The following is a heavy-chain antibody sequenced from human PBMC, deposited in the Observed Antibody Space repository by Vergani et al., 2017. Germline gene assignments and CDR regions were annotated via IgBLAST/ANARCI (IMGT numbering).Heavy chain of an antibody. Sequence: EVQLVESGGGLVQPGRSLRLSCTASGFTFGDYAMSWFRQAPGKGLEWVGFIRSKAYGGTTEYAASVKGRFTISRDDSKSIAYLQMNSLKTEDTAVYYCTRVGYSSSWYDWFDPWGQGTLVTVSS. CDR2: IRSKAYGGTT. V-gene: IGHV3-49*03. D-gene: IGHD6-13*01. CDR3: TRVGYSSSWYDWFDP. CDR1: GFTFGDYA. J-gene: IGHJ5*02.